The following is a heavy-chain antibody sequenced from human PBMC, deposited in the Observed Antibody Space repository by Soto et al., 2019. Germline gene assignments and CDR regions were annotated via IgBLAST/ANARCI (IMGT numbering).Heavy chain of an antibody. CDR3: ARDQGYCSGGSCYWFDP. V-gene: IGHV4-31*03. D-gene: IGHD2-15*01. CDR2: IYYSGNT. CDR1: GGSIRSGGYY. J-gene: IGHJ5*02. Sequence: PSETLSLTCTVSGGSIRSGGYYWSWVRQNPRRGLEWIGNIYYSGNTYYNPSLKSRLTISVDTSKNQFSLKLSSVTAADTAVYYCARDQGYCSGGSCYWFDPWGQGTLVTVSS.